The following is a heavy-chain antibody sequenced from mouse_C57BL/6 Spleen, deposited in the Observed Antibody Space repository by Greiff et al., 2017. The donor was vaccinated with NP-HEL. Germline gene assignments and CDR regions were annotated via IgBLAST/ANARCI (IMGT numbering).Heavy chain of an antibody. CDR2: ISYDGSN. D-gene: IGHD4-1*01. J-gene: IGHJ4*01. CDR1: GYSITSGYY. Sequence: EVKLEESGPGLVKPSQSLSLTCSVTGYSITSGYYWNWIRQFPGNKLEWMGYISYDGSNNYNPSLKNRISITRDTSKNQFFLKLNSVTTEDTATYYCARESPHWDGGYYAMDYWGQGTSVTVSS. V-gene: IGHV3-6*01. CDR3: ARESPHWDGGYYAMDY.